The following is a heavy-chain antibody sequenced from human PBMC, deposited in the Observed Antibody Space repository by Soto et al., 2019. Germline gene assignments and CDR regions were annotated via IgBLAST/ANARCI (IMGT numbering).Heavy chain of an antibody. Sequence: VQLVESGGGLVKPGGSLRLSCAASGFTFSNAWMSWVRQAPGKGLEWVAVIPYDGSNQYYADSVKGRFTISRDNSKNTLYLQMNSLRAEDTAVYYCAKDQGKGDWNDAYDAFDIWGQGTMVTVSS. J-gene: IGHJ3*02. CDR2: IPYDGSNQ. CDR3: AKDQGKGDWNDAYDAFDI. V-gene: IGHV3-30*18. D-gene: IGHD1-1*01. CDR1: GFTFSNAW.